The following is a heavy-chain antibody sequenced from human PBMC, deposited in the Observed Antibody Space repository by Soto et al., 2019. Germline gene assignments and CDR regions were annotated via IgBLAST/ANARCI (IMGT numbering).Heavy chain of an antibody. D-gene: IGHD2-2*01. CDR1: GGTFSSYA. V-gene: IGHV1-69*13. J-gene: IGHJ5*02. CDR2: IIPIFGTA. CDR3: ASMVPPVVPAAIGRFDP. Sequence: SVKVSCKASGGTFSSYAISWVRQAPGQGLEWMGGIIPIFGTANYAQKFQGRVTITADESTSTAYMELSSLRSEHTAVYYCASMVPPVVPAAIGRFDPWGQGTLVTVSS.